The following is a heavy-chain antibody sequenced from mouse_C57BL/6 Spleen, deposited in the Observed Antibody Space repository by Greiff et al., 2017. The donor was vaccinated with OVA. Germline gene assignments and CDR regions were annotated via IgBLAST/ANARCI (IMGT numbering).Heavy chain of an antibody. D-gene: IGHD4-1*02. Sequence: EVKLQESGPGLVKPSQSLSLTCSVTGYSITSGYYWNCIRQFPGNKLEWMGYISYDGSNNYNPSLKNRISITRDTSKNQFFLKLNSVTTEDTATYYCARDPTGTGFAYWGQGTLVTVSA. J-gene: IGHJ3*01. CDR3: ARDPTGTGFAY. CDR1: GYSITSGYY. CDR2: ISYDGSN. V-gene: IGHV3-6*01.